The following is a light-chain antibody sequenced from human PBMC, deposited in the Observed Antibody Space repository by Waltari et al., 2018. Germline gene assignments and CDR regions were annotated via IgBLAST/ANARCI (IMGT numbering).Light chain of an antibody. J-gene: IGKJ2*01. V-gene: IGKV4-1*01. CDR3: QQYFRAPYT. CDR2: WAS. Sequence: DIVLTQSPDSLAVSLGERATINCKSSQSVLYSSRDKTYLTWYQQKPGQPPKLLISWASARESGVPDRFSGSGSGTDFTLTISSLQAEDVAVYYCQQYFRAPYTFGQGTKLEIK. CDR1: QSVLYSSRDKTY.